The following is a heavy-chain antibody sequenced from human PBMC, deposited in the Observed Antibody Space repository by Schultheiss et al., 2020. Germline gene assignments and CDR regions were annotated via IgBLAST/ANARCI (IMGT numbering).Heavy chain of an antibody. Sequence: GGSLRLSCAASGFTFSSYSMNWVRQAPGKGLEWVSYISSSSSTIYYADSVKGRFTISRDNAKNSLYLQMNSLRAEDTAVYYCARDLDWNYRPNTYGMDVWGQGTTVTVSS. CDR3: ARDLDWNYRPNTYGMDV. D-gene: IGHD1-7*01. V-gene: IGHV3-48*04. J-gene: IGHJ6*02. CDR2: ISSSSSTI. CDR1: GFTFSSYS.